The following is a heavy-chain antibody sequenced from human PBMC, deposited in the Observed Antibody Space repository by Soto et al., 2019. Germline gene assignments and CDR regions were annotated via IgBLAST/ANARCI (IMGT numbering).Heavy chain of an antibody. Sequence: VVSLRLSCAVSGFICSSYDMSWVRQAPGKGLEWVSTILVGGSTHYEDSVKGRFTISRDTSKNTVYLQMNSLTAGDTAVYYWAKATATGGGAFEIYGHGTMVTVAP. CDR2: ILVGGST. D-gene: IGHD2-8*02. J-gene: IGHJ3*02. CDR3: AKATATGGGAFEI. CDR1: GFICSSYD. V-gene: IGHV3-23*01.